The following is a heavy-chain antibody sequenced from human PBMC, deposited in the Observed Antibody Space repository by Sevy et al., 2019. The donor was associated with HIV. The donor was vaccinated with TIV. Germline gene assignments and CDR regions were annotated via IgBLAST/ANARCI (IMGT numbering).Heavy chain of an antibody. CDR1: GFTFSHFS. V-gene: IGHV3-30-3*01. Sequence: GGSLRLSCAASGFTFSHFSMYWVRQAPGKGLEWVALISFDGYTSSYANSVRGRFTISRDNTKDTLYLQMNSLTLDDTAVYYCARPPTTYGDYDYYFDYWGQGTLVTVSS. D-gene: IGHD4-17*01. CDR2: ISFDGYTS. CDR3: ARPPTTYGDYDYYFDY. J-gene: IGHJ4*02.